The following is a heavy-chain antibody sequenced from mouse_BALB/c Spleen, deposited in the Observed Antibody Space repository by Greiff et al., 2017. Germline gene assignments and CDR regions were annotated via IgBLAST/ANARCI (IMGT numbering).Heavy chain of an antibody. CDR3: AKGNYYGSTPGFAY. Sequence: DVQLQESGPELVKPGASVKISCKASGYTFTDYNMHWVKQSHGKSLEWIGYIYPYNGGTGYNQKFKSKATLTVDNSSSTAYMELRSLTSEDSAVYYCAKGNYYGSTPGFAYWGQGTLVTVSA. J-gene: IGHJ3*01. D-gene: IGHD1-1*01. V-gene: IGHV1S29*02. CDR1: GYTFTDYN. CDR2: IYPYNGGT.